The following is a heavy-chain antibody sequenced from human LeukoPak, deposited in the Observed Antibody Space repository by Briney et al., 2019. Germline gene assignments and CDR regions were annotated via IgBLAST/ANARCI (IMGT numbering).Heavy chain of an antibody. CDR3: AKEGFYCSGGSCYPDY. Sequence: GGSLRLSCAASGFIFSTYGMRWVRQAPGKGLEWVSSISGSGGTTFYADSVKGRFTISRDNSKNTLYLQMNSLRAEDTAVYYCAKEGFYCSGGSCYPDYWGQGTLVTVSS. CDR2: ISGSGGTT. CDR1: GFIFSTYG. V-gene: IGHV3-23*01. J-gene: IGHJ4*02. D-gene: IGHD2-15*01.